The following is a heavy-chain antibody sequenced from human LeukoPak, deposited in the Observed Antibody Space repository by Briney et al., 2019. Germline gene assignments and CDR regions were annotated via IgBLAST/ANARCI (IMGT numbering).Heavy chain of an antibody. CDR1: GGSFSGYY. Sequence: SETLSLTCAVYGGSFSGYYWSWIRQPAGKGLEWIGRIYTSGSTNYNPSLKSRVTISVDTSKNQFSLKLSSVTAADTAVYYCARAYYGGSVWYFDLWGRGTLVTVSS. CDR2: IYTSGST. J-gene: IGHJ2*01. D-gene: IGHD4-23*01. V-gene: IGHV4-59*10. CDR3: ARAYYGGSVWYFDL.